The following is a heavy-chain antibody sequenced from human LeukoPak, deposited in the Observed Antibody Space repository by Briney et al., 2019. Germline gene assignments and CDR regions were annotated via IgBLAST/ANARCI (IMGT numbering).Heavy chain of an antibody. CDR1: GXTFSSFA. CDR3: ARGAVVVTNYFDF. D-gene: IGHD3-22*01. V-gene: IGHV3-64*01. CDR2: ISSNGGST. J-gene: IGHJ4*02. Sequence: GGSLRLSCEASGXTFSSFAMHWVRQAPGKGLEYVSAISSNGGSTYYANSVKGRFTISRDNSKNTLYLQMGSLRAEDMAVYYCARGAVVVTNYFDFWGQGTLVTVSS.